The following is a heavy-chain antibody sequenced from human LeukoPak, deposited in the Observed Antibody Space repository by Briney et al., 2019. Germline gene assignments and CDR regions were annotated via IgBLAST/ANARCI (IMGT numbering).Heavy chain of an antibody. CDR1: GLTFSSYG. J-gene: IGHJ3*02. CDR2: IWYDGSNK. V-gene: IGHV3-33*06. CDR3: AKDAWGSYYYDSSGYSNDAFDI. D-gene: IGHD3-22*01. Sequence: QPGRSLRLSCAASGLTFSSYGMHWVRQAPGKGLEWVAVIWYDGSNKYYADSVKGRFTISRDNSKNTLYLQMNSLRAEDTAVYYCAKDAWGSYYYDSSGYSNDAFDIWGQGTMVTVSS.